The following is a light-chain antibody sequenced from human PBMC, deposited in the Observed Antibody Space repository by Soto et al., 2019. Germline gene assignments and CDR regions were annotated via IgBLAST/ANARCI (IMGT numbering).Light chain of an antibody. CDR1: HNIYSN. Sequence: IVMTQSPATLSVSPGARATLSCRASHNIYSNAAWYQQRPGQAPRLLIYRSSTRATGIPARFSGCGSGTEFTLTISSLQPDDLATYYCQHYNSYSEAFGQGTKVDIK. CDR2: RSS. CDR3: QHYNSYSEA. J-gene: IGKJ1*01. V-gene: IGKV3-15*01.